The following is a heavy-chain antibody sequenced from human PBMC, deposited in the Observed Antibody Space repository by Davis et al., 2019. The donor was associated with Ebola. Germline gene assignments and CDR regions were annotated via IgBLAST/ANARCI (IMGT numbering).Heavy chain of an antibody. J-gene: IGHJ4*02. Sequence: ASVKVSCKASGFTLTKYAIHWVRQAPGQRLEWMGWAHGGNGNTKYSQRFQGRVTITTDTSASTVYLDLTSLRSEDTAVFYCARASFGYNSGWYADYWGPGSLVTVSS. CDR2: AHGGNGNT. CDR1: GFTLTKYA. V-gene: IGHV1-3*01. D-gene: IGHD6-19*01. CDR3: ARASFGYNSGWYADY.